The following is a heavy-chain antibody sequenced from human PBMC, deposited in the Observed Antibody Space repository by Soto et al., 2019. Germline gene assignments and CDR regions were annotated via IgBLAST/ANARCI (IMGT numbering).Heavy chain of an antibody. CDR3: ARAILLWFGELLTPNNWFDP. CDR2: IIPILGIA. D-gene: IGHD3-10*01. J-gene: IGHJ5*02. Sequence: GASVKVSCKASGGTFSSYTISWVRQAPGQGLEWMGRIIPILGIANYAQKFQGRVTITADKSTSTAYMELSSLRSEDTAVYYCARAILLWFGELLTPNNWFDPWGQGTLVTVSS. V-gene: IGHV1-69*02. CDR1: GGTFSSYT.